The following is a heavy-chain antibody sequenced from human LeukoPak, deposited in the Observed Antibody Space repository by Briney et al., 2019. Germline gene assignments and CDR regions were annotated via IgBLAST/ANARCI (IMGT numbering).Heavy chain of an antibody. J-gene: IGHJ5*02. Sequence: ASVKVSCKVSGYTLTELSMHWVRQAPGKGLEWMGGFDPEDGETIYAQKFQGRVTITADESTSTAYMELSSLRSEDTAVYYCARDVAAAGPNWFDPWGQGTLVTVSS. CDR1: GYTLTELS. CDR3: ARDVAAAGPNWFDP. CDR2: FDPEDGET. V-gene: IGHV1-24*01. D-gene: IGHD6-13*01.